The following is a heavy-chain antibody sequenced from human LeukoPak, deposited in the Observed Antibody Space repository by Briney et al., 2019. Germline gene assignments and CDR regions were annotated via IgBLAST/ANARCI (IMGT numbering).Heavy chain of an antibody. V-gene: IGHV3-30*18. CDR2: ISDDGINQ. CDR1: GFSFSTYG. CDR3: AKERTSSGWVYFFDY. D-gene: IGHD6-19*01. J-gene: IGHJ4*02. Sequence: GGSLRLSCAASGFSFSTYGMHWVRQAPDKGLEGVAVISDDGINQYYADSVRGRFTISRDNSKNTLYLQMNSLRVEDTAVYCCAKERTSSGWVYFFDYWGRGTLVTVSS.